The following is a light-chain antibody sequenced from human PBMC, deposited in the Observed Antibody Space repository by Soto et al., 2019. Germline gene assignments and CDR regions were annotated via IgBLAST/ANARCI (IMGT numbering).Light chain of an antibody. V-gene: IGKV1-5*01. Sequence: DIPMTQSPSTLSASVVDTVTITCRASQTISGWLAWYQQRPGKAPNLLIFDASTLESGVPSRFSGSGSGTTFTLTISSLQSDDFATYYCLQYNGYYRTFGQGTKVDIK. CDR1: QTISGW. CDR2: DAS. J-gene: IGKJ1*01. CDR3: LQYNGYYRT.